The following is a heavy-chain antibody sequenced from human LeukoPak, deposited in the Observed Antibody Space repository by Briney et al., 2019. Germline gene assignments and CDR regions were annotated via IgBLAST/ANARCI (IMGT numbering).Heavy chain of an antibody. Sequence: PGGSLRLSCAASGXTFTTSWMHWFRQAPGKGLVWVSRIESDGTSTTYADSVKGRFTISRDNAKNTLYLQMNSLRAEDTAVCYCARDQYSSTWYRGAFDVWGQGSMVSVSS. J-gene: IGHJ3*01. V-gene: IGHV3-74*01. CDR3: ARDQYSSTWYRGAFDV. CDR1: GXTFTTSW. D-gene: IGHD6-13*01. CDR2: IESDGTST.